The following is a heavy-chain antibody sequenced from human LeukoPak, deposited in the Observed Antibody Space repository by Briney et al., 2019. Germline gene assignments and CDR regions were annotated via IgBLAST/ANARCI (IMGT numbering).Heavy chain of an antibody. V-gene: IGHV3-23*01. Sequence: PGGSLRLSCAASGFTFSSSAMSWVRQAPGKGPEWVSAISDNGGNTDYDYADSVKGRFTISRDNSKNTLYLQMNSLRAEDTALYYCAKDLAGSGWDFDYWGQGTRVTVSS. J-gene: IGHJ4*02. CDR2: ISDNGGNT. D-gene: IGHD6-19*01. CDR1: GFTFSSSA. CDR3: AKDLAGSGWDFDY.